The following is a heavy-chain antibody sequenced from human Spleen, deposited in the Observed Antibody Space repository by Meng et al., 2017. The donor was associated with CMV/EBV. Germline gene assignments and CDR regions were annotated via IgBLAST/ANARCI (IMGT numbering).Heavy chain of an antibody. J-gene: IGHJ4*02. CDR3: ASSYYYDSSGYYLFDD. V-gene: IGHV1-18*04. CDR2: ISAYNGNT. Sequence: GYTFTGYYIHWVRQAPGQGLEWMGWISAYNGNTNYAQKLQGRVTMTTDTSTSTAYMELRSLRSDDTAVYYCASSYYYDSSGYYLFDDWGQGTLVTVS. D-gene: IGHD3-22*01. CDR1: GYTFTGYY.